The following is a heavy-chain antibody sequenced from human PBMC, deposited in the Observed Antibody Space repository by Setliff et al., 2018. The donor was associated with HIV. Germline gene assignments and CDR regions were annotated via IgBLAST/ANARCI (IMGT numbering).Heavy chain of an antibody. Sequence: SETLSLTCTVSGGSISSSSYYWGWIRQPPGKGLEWIWSIDYSGSTSYNPSLKSRVTVSVDTPENQFSLKLSSVTAADTAVYYCARTMGVTYFDYWGQGTLVTVSS. CDR3: ARTMGVTYFDY. D-gene: IGHD1-26*01. CDR1: GGSISSSSYY. V-gene: IGHV4-39*01. CDR2: IDYSGST. J-gene: IGHJ4*02.